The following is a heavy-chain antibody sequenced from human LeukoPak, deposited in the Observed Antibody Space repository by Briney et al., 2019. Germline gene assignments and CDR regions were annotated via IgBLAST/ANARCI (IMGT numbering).Heavy chain of an antibody. CDR2: INHSGST. CDR1: GGSISSYY. Sequence: PSETPSLTCTVSGGSISSYYWSWIRQPPGKGLEWIGEINHSGSTNYNPSLKSRVTISVDTSKNQFSLRLSSVTAADTAVYYCARGGFYCGGDCYVDYWGQGTLVTVSS. J-gene: IGHJ4*02. D-gene: IGHD2-21*02. CDR3: ARGGFYCGGDCYVDY. V-gene: IGHV4-34*01.